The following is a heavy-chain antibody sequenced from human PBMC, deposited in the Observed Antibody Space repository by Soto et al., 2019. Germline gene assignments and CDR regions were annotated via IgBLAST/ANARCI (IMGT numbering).Heavy chain of an antibody. D-gene: IGHD3-16*02. Sequence: SETLSLTCAVYGGSFSGYYWSWIRQPPGKGLEWIGEINHSGSTNYNPSLKSRVTISVDTSKNQFSLKLSSVTAADTAVYYCALRYYDYVWGSYRYSIDYWGQGTLVTVSS. V-gene: IGHV4-34*01. J-gene: IGHJ4*02. CDR1: GGSFSGYY. CDR3: ALRYYDYVWGSYRYSIDY. CDR2: INHSGST.